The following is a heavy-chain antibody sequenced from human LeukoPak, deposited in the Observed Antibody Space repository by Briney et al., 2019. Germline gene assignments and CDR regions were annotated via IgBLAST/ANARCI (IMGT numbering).Heavy chain of an antibody. CDR2: ISGSGGST. CDR3: AKTNSGSYLGGYYFDY. D-gene: IGHD1-26*01. CDR1: GFTFSSYA. J-gene: IGHJ4*02. V-gene: IGHV3-23*01. Sequence: GGSLRLSCAASGFTFSSYAMSWVRQAPGKGLEWVSAISGSGGSTYYADSVKGRFTISRDNSKSTLYLQMNSLRAEDTAVYYCAKTNSGSYLGGYYFDYWGQGTLVTVSS.